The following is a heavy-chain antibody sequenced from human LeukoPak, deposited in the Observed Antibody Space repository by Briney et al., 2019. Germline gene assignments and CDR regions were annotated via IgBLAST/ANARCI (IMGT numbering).Heavy chain of an antibody. CDR1: GFTFSSYW. Sequence: PGGSLRLSCAASGFTFSSYWISWVRQAPGKGLEWVANIKQDGSEKYYVDSVKGRFTISRDNAKNSLYLQMNSLRAEDTAVYYCAREGLRFLEWFDAFDIWGQGTMVTVSS. V-gene: IGHV3-7*01. D-gene: IGHD3-3*01. CDR3: AREGLRFLEWFDAFDI. J-gene: IGHJ3*02. CDR2: IKQDGSEK.